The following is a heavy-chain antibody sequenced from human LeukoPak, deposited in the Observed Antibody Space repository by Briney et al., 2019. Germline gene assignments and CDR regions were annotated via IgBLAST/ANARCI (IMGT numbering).Heavy chain of an antibody. CDR3: ASLPRFMVRGAIIPDY. CDR2: IIPIFGTA. Sequence: ASVKVSCKASGGTFSSYAISWVRQAPGQGLEWMGGIIPIFGTANYAQKFQGRVTITADESTSTAYMELSSLRSEDTAVYYCASLPRFMVRGAIIPDYWGQGTLVTVSS. CDR1: GGTFSSYA. D-gene: IGHD3-10*01. J-gene: IGHJ4*02. V-gene: IGHV1-69*13.